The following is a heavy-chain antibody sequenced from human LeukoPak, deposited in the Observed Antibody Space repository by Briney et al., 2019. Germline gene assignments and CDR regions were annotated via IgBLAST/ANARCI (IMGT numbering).Heavy chain of an antibody. CDR2: ISGSGGST. D-gene: IGHD5-18*01. J-gene: IGHJ4*02. CDR3: AKAPRGGWIQLWDY. CDR1: GFTFSSYA. V-gene: IGHV3-23*01. Sequence: PGGSLRLSCAASGFTFSSYAMSWVRQAPGKGLEWVSAISGSGGSTYYADSVKGRFTISRDNSKNTLYLQMNSLRAEDTAVYYCAKAPRGGWIQLWDYWGQGTLVTVSS.